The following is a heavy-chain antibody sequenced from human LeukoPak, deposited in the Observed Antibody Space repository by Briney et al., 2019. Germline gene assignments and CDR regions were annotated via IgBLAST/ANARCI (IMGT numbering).Heavy chain of an antibody. Sequence: GGSLRLSCAASGFTFSNAWMSWVRQAPGKGLEWVGRIKSKADGGTTDYAAPVKGRFTISRDDSKNTLYLQMNSLKTEDTAVYHCTTESRIAAAGILYSTLTYDMDVRGKGTTVTVSS. V-gene: IGHV3-15*01. D-gene: IGHD6-13*01. CDR1: GFTFSNAW. J-gene: IGHJ6*04. CDR2: IKSKADGGTT. CDR3: TTESRIAAAGILYSTLTYDMDV.